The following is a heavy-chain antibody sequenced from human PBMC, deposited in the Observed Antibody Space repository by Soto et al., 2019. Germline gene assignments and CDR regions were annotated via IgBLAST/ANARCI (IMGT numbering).Heavy chain of an antibody. J-gene: IGHJ4*02. CDR3: ARDGRWGGDTL. CDR1: GISVSSNY. D-gene: IGHD1-26*01. CDR2: TYSGGNT. Sequence: EVQLVESGGGLVQTGGSLRLSCAASGISVSSNYMSWVRQAPGKGLQWVSLTYSGGNTYYADSVKGRFTISRDNSKNTLYLQMNSLRAEDTAVYYCARDGRWGGDTLWGQRTLVTVSS. V-gene: IGHV3-66*01.